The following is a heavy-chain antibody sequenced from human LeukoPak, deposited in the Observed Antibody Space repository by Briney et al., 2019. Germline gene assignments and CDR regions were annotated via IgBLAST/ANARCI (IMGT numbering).Heavy chain of an antibody. CDR1: GFTFSSYG. D-gene: IGHD6-13*01. J-gene: IGHJ5*02. Sequence: GGSLRLSCAASGFTFSSYGMSWVRQAPGKGLEWVSIIYSGGSTYYADSVKGRFTISRDKSKNTLYLQMNSLRAEDTAVYYCASGYSTSSAGFDPWGQGTLVTVSS. V-gene: IGHV3-66*01. CDR3: ASGYSTSSAGFDP. CDR2: IYSGGST.